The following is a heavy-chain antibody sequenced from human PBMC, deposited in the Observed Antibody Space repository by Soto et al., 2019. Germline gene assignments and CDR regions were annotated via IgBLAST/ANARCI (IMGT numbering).Heavy chain of an antibody. CDR1: GFTFSSYG. CDR3: AKEGGTYSNPHYGMDV. CDR2: ISYDGSNK. D-gene: IGHD6-13*01. J-gene: IGHJ6*02. Sequence: QVQLVESGGGVVQPGRSLRLSCAASGFTFSSYGMHWVRQAPGKGLEWVAVISYDGSNKYYADSVKGRFTISRDNSKNTLYLQMNSLRAEDTAVYYCAKEGGTYSNPHYGMDVWGQGTTVTVSS. V-gene: IGHV3-30*18.